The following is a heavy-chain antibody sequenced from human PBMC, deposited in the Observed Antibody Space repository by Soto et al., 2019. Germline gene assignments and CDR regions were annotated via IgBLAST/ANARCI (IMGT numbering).Heavy chain of an antibody. CDR1: GFTFNNYA. V-gene: IGHV3-23*01. J-gene: IGHJ4*02. CDR3: AKDLYYYDSGSSDS. Sequence: GGSLRLSCAASGFTFNNYAMNWVRQAPGKGLEWVSAISGSGGSTYFADSVKGRFTISRDNSKNTLYLQLNSLRAEDTAVYYCAKDLYYYDSGSSDSWGQGTLVTVSS. D-gene: IGHD3-10*01. CDR2: ISGSGGST.